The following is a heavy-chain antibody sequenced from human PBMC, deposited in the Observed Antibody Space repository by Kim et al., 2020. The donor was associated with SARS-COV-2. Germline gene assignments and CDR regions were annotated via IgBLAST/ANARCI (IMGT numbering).Heavy chain of an antibody. Sequence: SETLSLTCTVSGGSISSGSYYWSWIRQPAGKGLEWIGRIYTSGSTNYNPSLKSRVTISVDTSKNQFSLKLSSVTAADTAVYYCARWVVIAYYFDYWGQGTLVTVYS. CDR2: IYTSGST. D-gene: IGHD2-21*01. CDR3: ARWVVIAYYFDY. J-gene: IGHJ4*02. CDR1: GGSISSGSYY. V-gene: IGHV4-61*02.